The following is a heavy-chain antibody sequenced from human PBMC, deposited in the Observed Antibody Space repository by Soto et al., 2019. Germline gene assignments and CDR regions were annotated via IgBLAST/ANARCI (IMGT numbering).Heavy chain of an antibody. D-gene: IGHD1-26*01. Sequence: VGSLRLSCAASGFTFSSYAMSWVRQAPGKGLEWVSAISGSGGSTYYADSVKGRFTISRDNSKNTLYLQMNSLRAEDTAVYYCAKFPGSGSYYDLRLFDYWGQGTLVTVSS. CDR3: AKFPGSGSYYDLRLFDY. CDR1: GFTFSSYA. V-gene: IGHV3-23*01. CDR2: ISGSGGST. J-gene: IGHJ4*02.